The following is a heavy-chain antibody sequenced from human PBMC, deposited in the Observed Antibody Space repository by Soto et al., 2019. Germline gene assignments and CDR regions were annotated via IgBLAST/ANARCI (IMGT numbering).Heavy chain of an antibody. D-gene: IGHD2-2*01. J-gene: IGHJ5*02. CDR1: YW. CDR3: ARHSPPRYCSSTSCYPWFDP. V-gene: IGHV5-10-1*01. CDR2: IDPSDSYT. Sequence: YWISWVLQMHGKGLEWMGRIDPSDSYTNYSPSFQGHVTISADKSISTAYLQWSSLKASDTAMYYCARHSPPRYCSSTSCYPWFDPWGQGTLVTVSS.